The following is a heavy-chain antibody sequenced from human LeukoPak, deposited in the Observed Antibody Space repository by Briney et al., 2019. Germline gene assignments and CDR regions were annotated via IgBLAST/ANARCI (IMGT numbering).Heavy chain of an antibody. CDR1: GGSISSYY. V-gene: IGHV4-4*07. CDR2: IYTSGST. CDR3: AREGLYCSSTSSRRASYYYYYMFV. J-gene: IGHJ6*03. Sequence: SETLSLTCTVSGGSISSYYWSWIRQLAGKGLEWIGRIYTSGSTNYNPSLKSRVTMSVDTSKNQFSLKLSSVTAADTAVYYCAREGLYCSSTSSRRASYYYYYMFVWGKGTTVSLS. D-gene: IGHD2-2*01.